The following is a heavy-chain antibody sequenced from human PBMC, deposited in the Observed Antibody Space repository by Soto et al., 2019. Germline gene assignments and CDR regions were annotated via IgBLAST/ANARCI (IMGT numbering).Heavy chain of an antibody. Sequence: QVQLVESGGGVVQPGRSLRLSCAASGFTFSSYGMHWVRQAPGKGLEWLAVISYDGSNKYYAESVKGRFTISRDNSKNTLYLQMNSLRDEDTAVYYCANSVLGWQWLTSSKYGMDVWGQGTTVTVSS. CDR2: ISYDGSNK. D-gene: IGHD6-19*01. V-gene: IGHV3-30*18. CDR1: GFTFSSYG. J-gene: IGHJ6*02. CDR3: ANSVLGWQWLTSSKYGMDV.